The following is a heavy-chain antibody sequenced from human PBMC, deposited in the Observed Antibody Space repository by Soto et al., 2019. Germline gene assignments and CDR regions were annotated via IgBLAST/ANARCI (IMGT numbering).Heavy chain of an antibody. V-gene: IGHV3-30*18. CDR1: GFTFSSYG. Sequence: VQLVESGGGVVQPGRSLRLSCAASGFTFSSYGMHWVRQAPGKGLEWVAVISYDGSNKYYADSVKGRFTISRDNSKNTLYLQMNSLRAEDTAVYYCAKSPGFLETVPRRGMDVWGQGTTVTVSS. D-gene: IGHD3-3*01. J-gene: IGHJ6*02. CDR3: AKSPGFLETVPRRGMDV. CDR2: ISYDGSNK.